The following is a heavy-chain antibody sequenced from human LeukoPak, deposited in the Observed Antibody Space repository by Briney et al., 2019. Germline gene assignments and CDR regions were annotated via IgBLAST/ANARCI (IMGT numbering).Heavy chain of an antibody. CDR2: IYTSGST. CDR3: ARHRGGDYNDAFDL. Sequence: PSETLSLTCTVSGGSISSGSYYWSWIRQPAGKGLEWIGRIYTSGSTNYNPSLKSRVTISVDTSKNQFSLKLSSVTAADTAVYYCARHRGGDYNDAFDLWGQGTLVTVSS. J-gene: IGHJ3*01. V-gene: IGHV4-61*02. D-gene: IGHD4-17*01. CDR1: GGSISSGSYY.